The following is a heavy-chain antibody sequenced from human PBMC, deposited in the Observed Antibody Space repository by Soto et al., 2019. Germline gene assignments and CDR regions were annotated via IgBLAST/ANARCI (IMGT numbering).Heavy chain of an antibody. CDR2: IYYSGST. CDR1: GGSISSGDYY. Sequence: SETLSLTCTVSGGSISSGDYYWSWIRQPPGKGLEWIGYIYYSGSTYYNPSLKSRVTISVDTSKNQFSLKLSSVTAADTAVYYCARGGNYYDSSGYYYYNWFDPWGQGTLVTVSS. CDR3: ARGGNYYDSSGYYYYNWFDP. V-gene: IGHV4-30-4*01. J-gene: IGHJ5*02. D-gene: IGHD3-22*01.